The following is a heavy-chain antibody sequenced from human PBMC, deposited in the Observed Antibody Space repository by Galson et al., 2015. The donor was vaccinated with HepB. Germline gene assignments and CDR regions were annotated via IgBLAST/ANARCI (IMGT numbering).Heavy chain of an antibody. Sequence: PALVKPTQTLTLTCTFSGFSLSTSGMCVSWIRQPPGKALEWLARIDWDDDKYYSTSLKTRLTISKDTSKNQVVLTMTNMDPVDTATYYCARTSPAVSYYYYGMDVWGQGTTVTVSS. CDR3: ARTSPAVSYYYYGMDV. CDR1: GFSLSTSGMC. D-gene: IGHD6-19*01. J-gene: IGHJ6*02. V-gene: IGHV2-70*11. CDR2: IDWDDDK.